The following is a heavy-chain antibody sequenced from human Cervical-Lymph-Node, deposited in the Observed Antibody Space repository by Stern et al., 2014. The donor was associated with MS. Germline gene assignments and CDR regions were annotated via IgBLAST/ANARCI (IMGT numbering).Heavy chain of an antibody. V-gene: IGHV1-58*01. Sequence: QLVESGPEVKKPGSSVKVSCKASGFTFSNSGVQWVRQTRGQRLEWIGWLVVGSGKTNYAQKFQERATITRDRSTSTAYMELSSLRSEDTAVFYCAAGDTVAMLGTAIDAFDIWGQGTMVTVSS. CDR2: LVVGSGKT. CDR1: GFTFSNSG. D-gene: IGHD4-17*01. J-gene: IGHJ3*02. CDR3: AAGDTVAMLGTAIDAFDI.